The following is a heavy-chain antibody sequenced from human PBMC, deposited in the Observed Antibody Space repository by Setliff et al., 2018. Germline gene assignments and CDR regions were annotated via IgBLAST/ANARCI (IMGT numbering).Heavy chain of an antibody. J-gene: IGHJ2*01. Sequence: SETLSLTCAASGGTFSDYYWTWIRQPPGKGLEWIGEINHSGSTYYNPSLESRVTMSVDTSKSQFSLNLYSVTAADTAVYYCARTSTGRYFDLWGRGTLVTVSS. CDR3: ARTSTGRYFDL. V-gene: IGHV4-34*10. CDR2: INHSGST. CDR1: GGTFSDYY. D-gene: IGHD2-2*01.